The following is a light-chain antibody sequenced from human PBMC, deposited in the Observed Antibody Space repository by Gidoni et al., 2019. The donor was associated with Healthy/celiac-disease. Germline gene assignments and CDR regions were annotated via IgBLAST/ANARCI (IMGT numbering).Light chain of an antibody. V-gene: IGKV1-39*01. CDR2: AAS. Sequence: DIQMTQSPSSLSASVGDRVTITCRASQSISSYLKWYQQKPGKAPKLLVYAASRLQSGVPPRFSGSGARADFTLTISSLQPEDFATYYCQQSYNTPLTFGGGTKVEIK. CDR1: QSISSY. CDR3: QQSYNTPLT. J-gene: IGKJ4*01.